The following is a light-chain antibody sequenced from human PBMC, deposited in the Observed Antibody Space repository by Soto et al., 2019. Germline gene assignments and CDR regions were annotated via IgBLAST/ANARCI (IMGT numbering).Light chain of an antibody. CDR3: QQYGSSPFT. Sequence: EIVLTQSPDTLSLSPGERATLSCRASQSVSSSYLAWYQQKPGQAPRLLIYGASSRATGIPDRFSGSGSGTDFTITISRLEPEDFAVYYCQQYGSSPFTFGPGTKLEIK. CDR1: QSVSSSY. V-gene: IGKV3-20*01. J-gene: IGKJ2*01. CDR2: GAS.